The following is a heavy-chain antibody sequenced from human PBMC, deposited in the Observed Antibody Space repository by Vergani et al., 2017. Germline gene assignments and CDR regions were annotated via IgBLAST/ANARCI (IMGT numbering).Heavy chain of an antibody. D-gene: IGHD2/OR15-2a*01. CDR1: GFTFDDYA. J-gene: IGHJ6*02. CDR2: INWNSDSI. V-gene: IGHV3-9*01. Sequence: EVQLVESGGGLVQPGRSLRLSCAASGFTFDDYAMHWVRQAPGKGLEWVSGINWNSDSIAYADSVKGRFTISRDKSQNTVNLQMNSLRTEDTAVYFCANSVIAGNVGVAYFGMDVWGRGTTVTGSS. CDR3: ANSVIAGNVGVAYFGMDV.